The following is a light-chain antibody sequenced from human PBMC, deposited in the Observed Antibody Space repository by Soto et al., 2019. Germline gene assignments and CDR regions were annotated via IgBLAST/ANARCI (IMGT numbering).Light chain of an antibody. J-gene: IGLJ3*02. Sequence: QSALTQPASVSGSPGQSITISCTGTSSDIGGTNYVSWLQQYPGKAPQSMIYEVTIRTAGVSNRYSGSKSGNTASLTISGLQADDEAYYYCASYTSTSTWVFGGGTQLTVL. CDR3: ASYTSTSTWV. V-gene: IGLV2-14*01. CDR2: EVT. CDR1: SSDIGGTNY.